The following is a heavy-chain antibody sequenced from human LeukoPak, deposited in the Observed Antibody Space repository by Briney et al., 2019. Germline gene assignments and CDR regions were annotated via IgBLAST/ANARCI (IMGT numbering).Heavy chain of an antibody. CDR3: ARGQDGYILDY. CDR2: IYTSGST. V-gene: IGHV4-4*09. D-gene: IGHD5-24*01. Sequence: SETLSLTCTVSGGSISSYYWSWIRQPPGKGLEWIGYIYTSGSTNYNPSLKSRVTISVDTSKNQSSLKLSSVTAADTAVYYCARGQDGYILDYWGQGTLVTVSS. J-gene: IGHJ4*02. CDR1: GGSISSYY.